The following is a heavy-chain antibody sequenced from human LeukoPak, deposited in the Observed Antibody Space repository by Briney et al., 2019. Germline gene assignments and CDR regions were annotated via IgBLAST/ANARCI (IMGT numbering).Heavy chain of an antibody. V-gene: IGHV4-38-2*02. CDR2: IYHSGST. CDR1: GYSISSGYH. CDR3: ARLPTATVTRQYYMDV. J-gene: IGHJ6*03. Sequence: SETLSLTCTVSGYSISSGYHWGWIRQPPGKGLEWIGSIYHSGSTYYNPSLKSRVTISVDTSKNQFSLKLSSVTAADTAVYYCARLPTATVTRQYYMDVWGKGTTVTISS. D-gene: IGHD4-17*01.